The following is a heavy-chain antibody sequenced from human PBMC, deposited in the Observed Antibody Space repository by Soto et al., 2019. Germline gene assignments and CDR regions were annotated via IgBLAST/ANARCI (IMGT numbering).Heavy chain of an antibody. D-gene: IGHD6-6*01. CDR2: IYYSGST. CDR1: GGSISNGGYY. V-gene: IGHV4-31*03. CDR3: ASKEYSSSSGPFDY. Sequence: SETLSLTCTVSGGSISNGGYYWSWIRQHPGKGLEWIGYIYYSGSTYYNPSLKSRVTISVDTSKNQFSLKLSSVTAADTAVYYCASKEYSSSSGPFDYWGQGTLVTVSS. J-gene: IGHJ4*02.